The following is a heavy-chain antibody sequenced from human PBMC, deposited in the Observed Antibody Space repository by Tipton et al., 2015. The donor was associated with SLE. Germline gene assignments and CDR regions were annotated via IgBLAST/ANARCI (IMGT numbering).Heavy chain of an antibody. CDR1: GGSLSVYY. CDR3: ARVSRGMTTVNYFDY. V-gene: IGHV3-11*06. Sequence: LSLTCAVYGGSLSVYYWSWIRQPPGKGLEWVSSISTSSRYIHYADSVQGRFTISRDNTENSLYLQMNTLRAEDTAVYYCARVSRGMTTVNYFDYWGQGTLVIVSS. CDR2: ISTSSRYI. J-gene: IGHJ4*02. D-gene: IGHD4-11*01.